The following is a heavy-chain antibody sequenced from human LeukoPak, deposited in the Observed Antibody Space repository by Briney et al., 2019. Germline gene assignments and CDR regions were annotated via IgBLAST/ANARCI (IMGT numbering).Heavy chain of an antibody. D-gene: IGHD3-3*01. CDR2: IYSGGST. CDR3: ARDRRLSGMDV. J-gene: IGHJ6*02. Sequence: GGSLRLSCAASGFTVSSNYMSWVRQAPGKGLEWVSVIYSGGSTYYADSVEGRFTISRDNSKNTLYLQMNSLKAEDTAVYYCARDRRLSGMDVWGQGTTVTVSS. CDR1: GFTVSSNY. V-gene: IGHV3-53*01.